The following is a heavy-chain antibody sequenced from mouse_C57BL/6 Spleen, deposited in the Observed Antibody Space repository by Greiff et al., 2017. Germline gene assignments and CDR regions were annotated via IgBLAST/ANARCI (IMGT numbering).Heavy chain of an antibody. D-gene: IGHD1-1*01. J-gene: IGHJ4*01. CDR1: GYTFTSYW. Sequence: VQLQQPGAELVKPGASVKMSCKASGYTFTSYWITWVKQRPGQGLEWIGDIYPGSGSTNYNEKFKSKATLTVDTSSSTAYMQLSSLTSEDSAVYYCARPPLLLRYAMDYWGQGTSVTVSS. CDR2: IYPGSGST. V-gene: IGHV1-55*01. CDR3: ARPPLLLRYAMDY.